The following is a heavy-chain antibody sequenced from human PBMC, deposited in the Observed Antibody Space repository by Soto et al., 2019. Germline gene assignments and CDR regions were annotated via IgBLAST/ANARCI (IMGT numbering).Heavy chain of an antibody. Sequence: QVQLQESGPGQVKPSETLSLKCTISGGSIIVYYWSWIRQPPGQALEWIGYIYDSGSPYYNPSLGSRVILSADTSQNQISLELTSATAADTAVCYCARGVGSSPRRYWARGPLVPVS. CDR3: ARGVGSSPRRY. D-gene: IGHD1-26*01. CDR2: IYDSGSP. J-gene: IGHJ4*02. CDR1: GGSIIVYY. V-gene: IGHV4-59*13.